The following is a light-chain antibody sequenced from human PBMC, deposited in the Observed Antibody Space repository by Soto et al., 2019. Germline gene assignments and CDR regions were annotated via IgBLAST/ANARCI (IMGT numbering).Light chain of an antibody. CDR2: KAS. CDR1: QNIDNW. J-gene: IGKJ1*01. V-gene: IGKV1-5*03. Sequence: DIQVTQSPSTLSASVGDGVAITCRASQNIDNWLAWFQQKPGKAPKLLIYKASSLESGVPSRFSGSGSGTEFTLTISSLQPDDFATYYCQQYYNYPWTFGQGTKVDI. CDR3: QQYYNYPWT.